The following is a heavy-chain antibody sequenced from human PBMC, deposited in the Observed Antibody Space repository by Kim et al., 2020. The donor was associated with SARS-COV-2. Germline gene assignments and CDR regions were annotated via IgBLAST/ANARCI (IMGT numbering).Heavy chain of an antibody. V-gene: IGHV3-33*01. CDR3: ARGGYGSGSYKF. D-gene: IGHD3-10*01. CDR2: IWYDGSNK. J-gene: IGHJ4*02. CDR1: GFTFSSYG. Sequence: GGSLRLSCAASGFTFSSYGMHWVRQAPGKGLEWVAVIWYDGSNKYYADSVKGRFTISRDNSKNTLYLQMNSLRAEDTAVYYCARGGYGSGSYKFWGQGTLVTVSS.